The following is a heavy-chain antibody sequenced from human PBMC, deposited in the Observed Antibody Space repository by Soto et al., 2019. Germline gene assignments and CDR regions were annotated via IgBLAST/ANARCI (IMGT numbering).Heavy chain of an antibody. J-gene: IGHJ4*02. Sequence: QITLKESGPTLVKPTQTLTLTCTFSGFSLGTSGVGVGWIRQPPGKALEWLGFIYWNDDKYYSPSLQSRLTITKDASRNQVVITMTNLDPVDTATYLCAHAYRGNWYIRYLGQGILVTVSS. V-gene: IGHV2-5*01. CDR3: AHAYRGNWYIRY. CDR1: GFSLGTSGVG. D-gene: IGHD1-1*01. CDR2: IYWNDDK.